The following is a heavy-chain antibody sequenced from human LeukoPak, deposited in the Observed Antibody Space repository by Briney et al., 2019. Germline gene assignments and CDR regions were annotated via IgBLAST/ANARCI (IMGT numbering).Heavy chain of an antibody. V-gene: IGHV4-59*01. Sequence: SETLSLTCTVSGGSISPYYWTWIRQPPGKGLEWIGYIYYNGNTNYNPSLKSRITISVDTSKNQFSLRLKSVTAADTAVYYCARGPLSSRTTWTWFDPWGQGTLVTVSS. CDR2: IYYNGNT. CDR1: GGSISPYY. D-gene: IGHD6-13*01. CDR3: ARGPLSSRTTWTWFDP. J-gene: IGHJ5*02.